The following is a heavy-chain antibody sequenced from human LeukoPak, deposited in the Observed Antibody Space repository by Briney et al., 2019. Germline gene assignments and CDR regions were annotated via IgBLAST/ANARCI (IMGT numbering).Heavy chain of an antibody. J-gene: IGHJ4*02. CDR3: ARHKGASLFRGIIFDY. V-gene: IGHV3-30*19. D-gene: IGHD3-10*01. CDR1: GFTFSSYG. CDR2: IWYDGSNK. Sequence: PGGSLRLSCAASGFTFSSYGMHWVRQAPGKGLEWLAVIWYDGSNKYYADSVKGRFTISRDNSKNTLCLQMDSLKADDTTVYYCARHKGASLFRGIIFDYWGQGTLVTVSS.